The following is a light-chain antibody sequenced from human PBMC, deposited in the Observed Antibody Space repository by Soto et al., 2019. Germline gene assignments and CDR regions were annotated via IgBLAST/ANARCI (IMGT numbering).Light chain of an antibody. Sequence: QSVLTQPASVSGSPGQSITISCTGTSSDVGGYNYVSWYQQHPGKAPKLMIYDVSNRPSGVSNRFSGSKSGNTASLTTSGVQAEDEADYYCSSYPRSSTLVFGGGTKVTVL. CDR1: SSDVGGYNY. J-gene: IGLJ2*01. CDR3: SSYPRSSTLV. CDR2: DVS. V-gene: IGLV2-14*01.